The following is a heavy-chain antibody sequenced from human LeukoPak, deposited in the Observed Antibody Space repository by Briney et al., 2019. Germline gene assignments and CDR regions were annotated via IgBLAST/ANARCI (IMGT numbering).Heavy chain of an antibody. Sequence: SETLSLTCTVSGGSLSNSSYYWGWVRQPRGRGLEWIGSVYYSGSTYSNPSLKSRVTISIDTSKNQFSLNLSSVTAADPAVYYCARLKSGVGWFDPWGQGTLVTVSS. J-gene: IGHJ5*02. CDR2: VYYSGST. D-gene: IGHD1-26*01. V-gene: IGHV4-39*01. CDR3: ARLKSGVGWFDP. CDR1: GGSLSNSSYY.